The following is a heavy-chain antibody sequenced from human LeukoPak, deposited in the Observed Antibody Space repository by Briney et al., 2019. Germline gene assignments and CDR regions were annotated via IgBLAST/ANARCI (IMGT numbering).Heavy chain of an antibody. CDR3: ARRLIGYCSSTSCLRSPRIDY. D-gene: IGHD2-2*01. CDR2: INHSGST. J-gene: IGHJ4*02. V-gene: IGHV4-34*01. CDR1: GGSFSGYY. Sequence: PSETLSLTCAVYGGSFSGYYWSWVRQPPGKGLEWIGEINHSGSTNYNPSLKSRVTISVDTSKNQFSLKLSSVTAADTAVYYCARRLIGYCSSTSCLRSPRIDYWGQGTLVTVSS.